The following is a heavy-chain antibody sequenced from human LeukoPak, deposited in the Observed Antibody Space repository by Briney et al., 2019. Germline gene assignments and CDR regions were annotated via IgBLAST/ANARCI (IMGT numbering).Heavy chain of an antibody. J-gene: IGHJ4*02. Sequence: KLQGRVTMTTDTSTSTAYMELRSLRSDDTAVYYCARDSGPQQPPDVDYWGQGTLVTVSS. CDR3: ARDSGPQQPPDVDY. V-gene: IGHV1-18*01. D-gene: IGHD6-13*01.